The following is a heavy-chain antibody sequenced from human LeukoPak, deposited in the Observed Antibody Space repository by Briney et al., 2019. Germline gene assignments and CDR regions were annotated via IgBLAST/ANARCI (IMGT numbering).Heavy chain of an antibody. D-gene: IGHD3-16*02. CDR2: IYYSGST. V-gene: IGHV4-39*01. J-gene: IGHJ4*02. CDR1: GGSISSSSYY. CDR3: ARRVRGLGELSSYFDY. Sequence: SETLSLTCTVSGGSISSSSYYWGWIRQPPGKGLEWIGSIYYSGSTYYNPSLKSRVTISVDTSKNQFSLKLSSVTTADTAVYYCARRVRGLGELSSYFDYWGQGTLVTVSS.